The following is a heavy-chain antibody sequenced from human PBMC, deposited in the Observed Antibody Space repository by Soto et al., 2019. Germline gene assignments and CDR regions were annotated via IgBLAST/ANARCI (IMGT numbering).Heavy chain of an antibody. CDR3: TTGWPAPRLDY. CDR2: IKSKTDGGTT. Sequence: GVSLRLFCAAAGFGFTYAWLNWVRQAPGKGLEWVGRIKSKTDGGTTDYAAPVKGRFTISRDDSKNTLNLQMNSLKTEDTAVYYCTTGWPAPRLDYWGQGT. CDR1: GFGFTYAW. J-gene: IGHJ4*02. V-gene: IGHV3-15*07. D-gene: IGHD2-2*01.